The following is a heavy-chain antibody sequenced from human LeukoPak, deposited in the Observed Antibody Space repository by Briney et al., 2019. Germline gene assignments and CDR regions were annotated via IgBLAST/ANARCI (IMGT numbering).Heavy chain of an antibody. Sequence: SETLSLTCTVSGGSISTSSYYWGWVRQPPGKGLEWIGNIFYSGRTYYSPSLRSRVTISLDTSRNQFSLKLNSVTAADTAVYYCAKSNGYYLVDIWGQGTMVTVSS. CDR3: AKSNGYYLVDI. D-gene: IGHD3-3*01. CDR2: IFYSGRT. J-gene: IGHJ3*02. CDR1: GGSISTSSYY. V-gene: IGHV4-39*07.